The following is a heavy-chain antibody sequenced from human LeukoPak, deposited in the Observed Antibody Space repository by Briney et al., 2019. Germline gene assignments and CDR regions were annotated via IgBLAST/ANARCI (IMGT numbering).Heavy chain of an antibody. D-gene: IGHD2-2*02. CDR1: GGSISSYY. V-gene: IGHV4-59*01. Sequence: SETLSLTCIVSGGSISSYYWSWIRQPPGKGLEWIGYIYYSGSTNYNPSLKRRVTISVDTSKNQLSLKLSSVSAADTAGYYCARDCSSTSCYRRFDYWGQGTLVTVSS. CDR2: IYYSGST. CDR3: ARDCSSTSCYRRFDY. J-gene: IGHJ4*02.